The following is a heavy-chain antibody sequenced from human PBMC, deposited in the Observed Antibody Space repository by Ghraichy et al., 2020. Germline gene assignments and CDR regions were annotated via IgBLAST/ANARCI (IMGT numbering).Heavy chain of an antibody. CDR3: ARDLYCSSTSCEDAFDI. CDR2: ISSSSSYT. CDR1: GFTFSDYY. V-gene: IGHV3-11*06. J-gene: IGHJ3*02. Sequence: GGSLRLSCAASGFTFSDYYMSWIRQAPGKGLEWVSYISSSSSYTNYADSVKGRFTISRDNAKNSLYLQMNSLRAEDTAVYYCARDLYCSSTSCEDAFDIWGQGTMVTVSS. D-gene: IGHD2-2*01.